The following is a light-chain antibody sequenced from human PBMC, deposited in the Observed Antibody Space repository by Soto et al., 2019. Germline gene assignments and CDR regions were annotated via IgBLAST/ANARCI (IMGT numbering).Light chain of an antibody. J-gene: IGKJ1*01. CDR2: DAS. Sequence: DIQMTQSPSNLSASVGDRVNITCRASQSISSWLAWYQQKPGKAPKLLIYDASSLESGVPSRFSGRGSGTEFSLTISTLQPDDFATYYCQQYNSYSPSWPFVQGNKVEIK. CDR1: QSISSW. V-gene: IGKV1-5*01. CDR3: QQYNSYSPSWP.